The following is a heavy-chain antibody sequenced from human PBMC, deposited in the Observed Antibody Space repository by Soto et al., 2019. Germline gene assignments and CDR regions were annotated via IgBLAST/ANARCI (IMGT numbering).Heavy chain of an antibody. CDR1: GGSISSSSYY. CDR2: IYYSGST. CDR3: ASILLWFGELFNFDY. J-gene: IGHJ4*02. D-gene: IGHD3-10*01. V-gene: IGHV4-39*01. Sequence: PSETLSLTCTVSGGSISSSSYYWGWVRQPPGKGLEWIGSIYYSGSTYYNPSLKSRVTISVDTSKNQFSLKLSSVTAADTAVYYCASILLWFGELFNFDYWGQGTLVTVSS.